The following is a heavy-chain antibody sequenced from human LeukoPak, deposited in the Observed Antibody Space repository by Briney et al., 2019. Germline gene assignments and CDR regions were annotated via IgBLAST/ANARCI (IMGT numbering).Heavy chain of an antibody. J-gene: IGHJ5*02. CDR3: ARDRQFKLHDP. CDR2: ISVSGGSV. V-gene: IGHV3-11*01. CDR1: GSTFSDHY. D-gene: IGHD5-24*01. Sequence: GGSLRLSCTASGSTFSDHYMSWIRQAPGKGLEWLSYISVSGGSVSYVDSVKGRFTISRDNAKNSVYLQIDSLRAEDTAMYYCARDRQFKLHDPWGQGILVTVSS.